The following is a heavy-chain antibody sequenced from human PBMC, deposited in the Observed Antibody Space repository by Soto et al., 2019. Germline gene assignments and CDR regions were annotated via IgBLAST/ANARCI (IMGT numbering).Heavy chain of an antibody. D-gene: IGHD1-1*01. Sequence: GGSLRLSCAASGFTFSDYSMNWIRQAPGKGLEWISYISSGSKIIYYADSVKGRFTISRNNAEISLSLQMNSLRDEDTSVYYCARGGAYIDYNLVGYFDHWGRGTLVTVSS. V-gene: IGHV3-48*02. CDR3: ARGGAYIDYNLVGYFDH. CDR2: ISSGSKII. CDR1: GFTFSDYS. J-gene: IGHJ4*02.